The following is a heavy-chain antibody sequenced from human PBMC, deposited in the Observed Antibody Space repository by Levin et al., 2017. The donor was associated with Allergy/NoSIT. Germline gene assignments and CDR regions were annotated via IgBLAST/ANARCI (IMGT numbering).Heavy chain of an antibody. J-gene: IGHJ4*02. CDR3: ARELGRSFDY. CDR1: GFTLSTYS. CDR2: ISSSSGSI. D-gene: IGHD1-26*01. Sequence: GGSLRLSCAASGFTLSTYSMNWVRQAPGKGLEWVSYISSSSGSIYYADSVKGRFTISRDNAKNSLYLQMNSLGAEDTAVYYCARELGRSFDYWGQGTLVTVSS. V-gene: IGHV3-48*01.